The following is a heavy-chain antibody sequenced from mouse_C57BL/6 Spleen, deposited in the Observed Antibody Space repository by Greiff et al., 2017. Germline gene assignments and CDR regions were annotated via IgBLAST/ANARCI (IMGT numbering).Heavy chain of an antibody. D-gene: IGHD3-1*01. V-gene: IGHV1-42*01. CDR1: GYSFTGYY. J-gene: IGHJ4*01. CDR2: INPSTGGT. CDR3: ARSGDSLAMDY. Sequence: EVKLQQSGPELVKPGASVKISCKASGYSFTGYYMNWVKQSPEKSLEWIGDINPSTGGTTYNQKFKAKATLTVDKSSSTAYMQLQSLTSEDSAVYYCARSGDSLAMDYWGQGTSVTVSA.